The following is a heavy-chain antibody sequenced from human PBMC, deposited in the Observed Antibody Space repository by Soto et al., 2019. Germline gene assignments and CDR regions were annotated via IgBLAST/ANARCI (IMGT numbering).Heavy chain of an antibody. CDR3: ARDLFEYYYGMDV. Sequence: PSETLSLTCAVSGGSISSSNWWSWVRQPPGKGLEWMGEIYHSGSTNYNPSLKSRVTISVDKSKNQFSLKLSSVTAADTAVYYCARDLFEYYYGMDVWGQGTTVTVSS. CDR2: IYHSGST. J-gene: IGHJ6*02. CDR1: GGSISSSNW. D-gene: IGHD2-21*01. V-gene: IGHV4-4*02.